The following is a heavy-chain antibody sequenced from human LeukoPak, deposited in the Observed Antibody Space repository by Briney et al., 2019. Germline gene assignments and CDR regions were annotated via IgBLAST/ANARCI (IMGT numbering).Heavy chain of an antibody. CDR3: ARAKSGEQQLVFELDY. CDR2: INPNSGGT. D-gene: IGHD6-13*01. V-gene: IGHV1-2*02. J-gene: IGHJ4*02. CDR1: GYTFTGYY. Sequence: ASVTVSCKASGYTFTGYYMHWVRQPPAPGLEWKGWINPNSGGTNYAQKFQGRVTMTRDTSISTDYMELSRLRSDDTAVYYCARAKSGEQQLVFELDYWGQGTLVTVSS.